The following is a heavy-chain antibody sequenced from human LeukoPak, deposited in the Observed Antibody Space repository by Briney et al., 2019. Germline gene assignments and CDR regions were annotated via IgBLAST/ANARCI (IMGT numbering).Heavy chain of an antibody. CDR2: TYYSGST. J-gene: IGHJ4*02. CDR1: GGSISSGDNY. Sequence: SETLSLTCTVSGGSISSGDNYWSWIRQPPGKGLEWIGYTYYSGSTYYNPSLKSRVTISVDTSKNQFSLNLSSVTAADTAVYYCALNRASGSSYNRRYYFDYWGQGTLVTVSS. CDR3: ALNRASGSSYNRRYYFDY. D-gene: IGHD3-10*01. V-gene: IGHV4-30-4*01.